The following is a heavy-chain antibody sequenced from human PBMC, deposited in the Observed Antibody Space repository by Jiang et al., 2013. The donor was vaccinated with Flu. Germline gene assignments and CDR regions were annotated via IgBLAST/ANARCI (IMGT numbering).Heavy chain of an antibody. CDR1: GVSMKSDGFY. V-gene: IGHV4-31*03. D-gene: IGHD3-22*01. CDR3: ARDSADRAFDY. Sequence: SGSGLVKPSQTLSLICTVSGVSMKSDGFYWSWVRQHPGKGLEWIGYIYHTGSAFYNPSLKSRLIISVDTSKNQYSLKLTSVTAADTAVYYCARDSADRAFDYWGQGSLVTVS. CDR2: IYHTGSA. J-gene: IGHJ4*02.